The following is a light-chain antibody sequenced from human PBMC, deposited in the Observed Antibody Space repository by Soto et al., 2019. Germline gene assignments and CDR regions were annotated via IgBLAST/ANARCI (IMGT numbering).Light chain of an antibody. CDR3: QQSYSSPTWT. Sequence: DIQMTQSPSSVSASVGDGVTITCRASQSIGISLNWYQQRPGKAPKLLVFAASSLQSGVPSRFSGSGSGTDFTLTISSLHPEDFATYYCQQSYSSPTWTFGQGTKVDIK. V-gene: IGKV1-39*01. J-gene: IGKJ1*01. CDR2: AAS. CDR1: QSIGIS.